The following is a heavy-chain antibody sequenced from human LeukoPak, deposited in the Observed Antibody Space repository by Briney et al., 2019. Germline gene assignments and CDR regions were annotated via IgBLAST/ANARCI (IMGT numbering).Heavy chain of an antibody. D-gene: IGHD6-19*01. CDR2: IYYSGST. CDR3: ARGNFYSSGWYGAFGYYFDY. CDR1: GGSINSYY. V-gene: IGHV4-59*08. J-gene: IGHJ4*02. Sequence: SETLSLTCTVSGGSINSYYWSWIRQPPGKGLEWIGYIYYSGSTNYNPSLKSRVTISVDTSKNQFSLKLSSVTAADTAVYYCARGNFYSSGWYGAFGYYFDYWGQGTLVTVSS.